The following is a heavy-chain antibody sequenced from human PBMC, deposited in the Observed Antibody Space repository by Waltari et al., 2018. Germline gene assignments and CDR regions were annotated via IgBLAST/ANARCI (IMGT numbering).Heavy chain of an antibody. CDR1: GFTFSSYA. CDR2: ISGSGGST. D-gene: IGHD3-10*01. J-gene: IGHJ3*02. V-gene: IGHV3-23*01. CDR3: AKTFRRPGDAFDI. Sequence: EVQLLESGGGLVQPGGSLRLSCAASGFTFSSYAMSWVRQAPGKGLEWVSAISGSGGSTYYADSVKGRFTISRDNSKNTLYLQMNSLRAEDMAVYYCAKTFRRPGDAFDIWGQGTMVTVSS.